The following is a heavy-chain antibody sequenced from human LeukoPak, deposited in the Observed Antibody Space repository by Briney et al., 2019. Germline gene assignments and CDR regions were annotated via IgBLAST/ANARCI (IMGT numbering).Heavy chain of an antibody. Sequence: ASVKVSCKTSGYTFSSYGISWVRQAPGQGLEWMGWISGYNGNTNYAKKSQGSLTVTTDTSTSTAYMELRGLTSDDTAVYYCARDGQGFTFGSYFDYWGQGTLVTVSS. CDR1: GYTFSSYG. J-gene: IGHJ4*02. V-gene: IGHV1-18*01. D-gene: IGHD5-18*01. CDR2: ISGYNGNT. CDR3: ARDGQGFTFGSYFDY.